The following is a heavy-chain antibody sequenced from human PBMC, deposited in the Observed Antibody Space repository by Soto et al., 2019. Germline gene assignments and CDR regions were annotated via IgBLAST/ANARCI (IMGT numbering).Heavy chain of an antibody. CDR3: ARASAGVAAAGQIVGATFDY. D-gene: IGHD1-26*01. Sequence: PSETLSLTCTVSVGSISSSSYYWGWIRQPPGKGLEWIGSIYYSGSTYYNPSLKSRVTISVDTSKNQFSLKLSSVTAADTAVYYCARASAGVAAAGQIVGATFDYWGQGTLVTVSS. CDR1: VGSISSSSYY. J-gene: IGHJ4*02. V-gene: IGHV4-39*01. CDR2: IYYSGST.